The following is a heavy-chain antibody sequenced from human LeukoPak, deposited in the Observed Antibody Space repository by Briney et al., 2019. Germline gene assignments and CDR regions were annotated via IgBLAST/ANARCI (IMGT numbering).Heavy chain of an antibody. CDR1: GFTFSDYW. CDR2: INQGGSDM. V-gene: IGHV3-7*01. Sequence: PGGSPRLSCAASGFTFSDYWMSWVRQAPGKGLEWLANINQGGSDMNYLASVRGRFTISRDNAANSLYLQMNNLRAEDTAVHYCARDLSDKQGFDPWGQGTLVTVSS. CDR3: ARDLSDKQGFDP. J-gene: IGHJ5*02. D-gene: IGHD2/OR15-2a*01.